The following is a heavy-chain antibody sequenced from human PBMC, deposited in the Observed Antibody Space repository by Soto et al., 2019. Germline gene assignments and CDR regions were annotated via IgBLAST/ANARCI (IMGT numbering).Heavy chain of an antibody. CDR2: VTRGGST. J-gene: IGHJ5*01. Sequence: SETLSLTCAVYGGSFGGYYWTWIRQHPVKGLEWIGEVTRGGSTTYNPSLKSRIVISADKFKNQFFLKMTSMTAADTAVYFCARGQGIELRLPLDSWGQGTLVTVSS. V-gene: IGHV4-34*01. D-gene: IGHD1-7*01. CDR3: ARGQGIELRLPLDS. CDR1: GGSFGGYY.